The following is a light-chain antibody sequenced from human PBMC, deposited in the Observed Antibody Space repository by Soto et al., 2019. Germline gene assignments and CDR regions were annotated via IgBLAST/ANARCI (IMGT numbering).Light chain of an antibody. J-gene: IGLJ1*01. CDR3: SSYAGSNKV. CDR1: SSDVGGYNY. V-gene: IGLV2-8*01. Sequence: QSVLTQPPSASGSPGQSVTISCTGTSSDVGGYNYVSWYQQHPGKAPKLMIYEVSKRPSGVPDRFSGSKSGNTASLTVSGLQVEDEADYYCSSYAGSNKVFGTGTKVTVL. CDR2: EVS.